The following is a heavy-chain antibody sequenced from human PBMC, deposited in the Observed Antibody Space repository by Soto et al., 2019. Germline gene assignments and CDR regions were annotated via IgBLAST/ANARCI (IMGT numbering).Heavy chain of an antibody. J-gene: IGHJ4*02. CDR1: VFTVSSYG. V-gene: IGHV3-30*18. CDR2: ISYDGSNK. D-gene: IGHD3-10*01. Sequence: GSLRLSCAASVFTVSSYGMHWVRQAPGKGLEWVAVISYDGSNKYYADSVKGRFTISRDNSKNTLYLQMNSLRAEDTAVYYCAKEFYYYGSGSYSPDYWGQGTLVTVSS. CDR3: AKEFYYYGSGSYSPDY.